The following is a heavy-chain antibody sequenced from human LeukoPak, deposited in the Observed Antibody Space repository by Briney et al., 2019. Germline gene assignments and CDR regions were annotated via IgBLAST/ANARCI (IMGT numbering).Heavy chain of an antibody. J-gene: IGHJ3*02. Sequence: PGGSLRLSCAASGFTFSTYWKSWVRQAPGKGLEWVANIIQDGSEKSYVDSVKGRFTISRDNAKNSLYLQMNSLRAEDTAVYYCARNMVRGYEDAFDIWGQGSMVTVSS. CDR1: GFTFSTYW. CDR2: IIQDGSEK. D-gene: IGHD3-10*01. CDR3: ARNMVRGYEDAFDI. V-gene: IGHV3-7*01.